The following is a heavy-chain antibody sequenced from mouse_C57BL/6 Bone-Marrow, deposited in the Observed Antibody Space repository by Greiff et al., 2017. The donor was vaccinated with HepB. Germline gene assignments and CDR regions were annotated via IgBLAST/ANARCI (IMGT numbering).Heavy chain of an antibody. J-gene: IGHJ4*01. D-gene: IGHD1-1*01. V-gene: IGHV1-81*01. Sequence: VQLQQSGAELARPGASVKLSCKASGYTFTSYGISWVKQRTGQGLEWIGEIYPRSGNTYYNEKFKGKATLTADKSSSTAYMELRSLTSEDSAVYFCARSLPYYGSSYPYAMDYWGQGTSVTVSS. CDR1: GYTFTSYG. CDR3: ARSLPYYGSSYPYAMDY. CDR2: IYPRSGNT.